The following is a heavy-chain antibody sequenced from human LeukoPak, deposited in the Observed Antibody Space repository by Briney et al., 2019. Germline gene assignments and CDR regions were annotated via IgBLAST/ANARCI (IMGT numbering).Heavy chain of an antibody. CDR3: AREMTTVTYDAFDI. J-gene: IGHJ3*02. CDR1: GFTFSSYA. V-gene: IGHV3-13*01. CDR2: IGAGGDT. D-gene: IGHD4-17*01. Sequence: PGGSLRLSCAASGFTFSSYAMSWVRQAPGKGLEWVSAIGAGGDTYYPDSVKGRFTISRENAKNSLYLQMDNLRPGDTAVYFCAREMTTVTYDAFDIWGQGTMVTVSS.